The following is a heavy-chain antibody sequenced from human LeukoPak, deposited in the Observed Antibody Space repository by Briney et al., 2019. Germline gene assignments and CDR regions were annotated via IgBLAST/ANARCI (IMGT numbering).Heavy chain of an antibody. D-gene: IGHD6-19*01. V-gene: IGHV3-72*01. CDR1: GFTFSDHY. J-gene: IGHJ1*01. Sequence: GSLRLSCAASGFTFSDHYMDWVRQAPGKGLGLGVRIRNKANSYTTEYAASVKGRFTISRDDSKNSLYLQMNSLRAEDTALYYCAKDISGSGSHWGQGTLVTVSS. CDR3: AKDISGSGSH. CDR2: IRNKANSYTT.